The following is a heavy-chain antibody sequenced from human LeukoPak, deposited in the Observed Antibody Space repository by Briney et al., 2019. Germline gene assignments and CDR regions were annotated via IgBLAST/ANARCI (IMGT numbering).Heavy chain of an antibody. Sequence: GGSLRLSCAASGFTFSSYWMSWVRQAPGKGLEWVANIKQDGSEKYYVDSVKGRFTISRDNAKNSLYLQMNSLRAEDTALYYCARGKTSDDIIEDAFDIWGQGTMVAVSS. V-gene: IGHV3-7*01. CDR3: ARGKTSDDIIEDAFDI. CDR2: IKQDGSEK. D-gene: IGHD3-9*01. CDR1: GFTFSSYW. J-gene: IGHJ3*02.